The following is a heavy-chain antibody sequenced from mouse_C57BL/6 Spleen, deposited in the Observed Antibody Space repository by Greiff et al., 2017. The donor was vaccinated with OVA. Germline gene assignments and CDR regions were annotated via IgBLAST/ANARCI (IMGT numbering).Heavy chain of an antibody. D-gene: IGHD2-2*01. CDR2: IDPSDSYT. CDR1: GYTFTSYW. CDR3: ARTGGYDEDAMDY. V-gene: IGHV1-59*01. Sequence: VQLQQPGAELVRPGTSVKLSCKASGYTFTSYWMHWVKQRPGQGLEWIGVIDPSDSYTNYNQKFKGKATLTVDTSSSTAYMQLSSLTSEDSAVYYCARTGGYDEDAMDYWGQGTSVTVS. J-gene: IGHJ4*01.